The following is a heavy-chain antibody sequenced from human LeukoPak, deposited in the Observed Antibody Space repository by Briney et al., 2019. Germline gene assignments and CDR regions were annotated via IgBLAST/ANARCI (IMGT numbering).Heavy chain of an antibody. CDR3: VKDPRYSYGS. CDR2: ISSNGGST. CDR1: GFPFSNYA. J-gene: IGHJ4*02. Sequence: GGPLRLSCSATGFPFSNYAMRWVRQAPGTGLEYVSAISSNGGSTYYADSVKGRFTISRDNSKNTLYLQMSSLRAEDTAVYYCVKDPRYSYGSWGQGTLVTVSS. D-gene: IGHD5-18*01. V-gene: IGHV3-64D*09.